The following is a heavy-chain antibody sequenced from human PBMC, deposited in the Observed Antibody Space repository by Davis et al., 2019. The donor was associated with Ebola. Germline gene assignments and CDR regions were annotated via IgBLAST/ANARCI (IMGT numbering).Heavy chain of an antibody. Sequence: GESLKISCAASGFTVSSNYMSWVRQAPGKGLEWVSVIYSGGSTYYADSVKGRFTISRDNAKNSLYLQMNSLRDEDTAVYYCARDLYGDYDYWGQGTLVTVSS. V-gene: IGHV3-53*01. CDR1: GFTVSSNY. CDR2: IYSGGST. J-gene: IGHJ4*02. D-gene: IGHD4-17*01. CDR3: ARDLYGDYDY.